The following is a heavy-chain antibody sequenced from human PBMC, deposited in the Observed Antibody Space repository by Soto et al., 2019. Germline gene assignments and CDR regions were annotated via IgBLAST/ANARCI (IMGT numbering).Heavy chain of an antibody. CDR2: IYPGDSDT. CDR3: ARHEEARYFDWLVPFDI. Sequence: PGESLKISCKGSGYSFTSYWIGLVRQMPGKGLEWMGIIYPGDSDTRYSPSFQGQVTISADKSISTAYLQWSSLKASDTAMYYCARHEEARYFDWLVPFDIWGQGTMVTVSS. CDR1: GYSFTSYW. J-gene: IGHJ3*02. V-gene: IGHV5-51*01. D-gene: IGHD3-9*01.